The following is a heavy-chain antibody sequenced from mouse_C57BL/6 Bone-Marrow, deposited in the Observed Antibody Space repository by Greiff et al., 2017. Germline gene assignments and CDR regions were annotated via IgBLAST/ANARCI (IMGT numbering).Heavy chain of an antibody. D-gene: IGHD2-1*01. V-gene: IGHV1-50*01. Sequence: QVQLQQPGAELVKPGASVKLSCKASGYTFTSYWMQWVKQRPGQGLEWIGEIDPSDSYTNYNQKFKGKATLTVDTSSSTAYMHLSSLTSEDSAVYYCARSGYYYGNYGWFAYWGQGTLVTVSA. CDR1: GYTFTSYW. J-gene: IGHJ3*01. CDR2: IDPSDSYT. CDR3: ARSGYYYGNYGWFAY.